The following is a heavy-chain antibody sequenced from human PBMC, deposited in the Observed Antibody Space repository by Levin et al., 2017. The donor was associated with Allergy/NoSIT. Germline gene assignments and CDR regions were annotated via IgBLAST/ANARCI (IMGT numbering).Heavy chain of an antibody. CDR2: IYYSGST. J-gene: IGHJ5*02. D-gene: IGHD2-2*01. Sequence: SETLSLTCTVSGGSISSSSYYWGWIRQPPGKGLEWIGSIYYSGSTYYNPSLKSRVTISVDTSKNQFSLKLSSVTAADTAVYYCARVLWEDIVVVPARPDQNWFDPWGQGTLVTVSS. V-gene: IGHV4-39*01. CDR3: ARVLWEDIVVVPARPDQNWFDP. CDR1: GGSISSSSYY.